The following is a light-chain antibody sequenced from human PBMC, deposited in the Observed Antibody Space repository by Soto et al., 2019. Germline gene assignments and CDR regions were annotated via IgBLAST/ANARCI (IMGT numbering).Light chain of an antibody. V-gene: IGLV3-21*02. CDR3: QVWDSSSDHFV. J-gene: IGLJ1*01. CDR1: NIRSKS. Sequence: SYELTQPPSVSVAPGQTARMTCGGHNIRSKSVHWYQQKPGQAPVLVVYDDRDRPSGIPERFSGSNSGNTATLTISRVEAGDEAEYYCQVWDSSSDHFVFGTGTKVTVL. CDR2: DDR.